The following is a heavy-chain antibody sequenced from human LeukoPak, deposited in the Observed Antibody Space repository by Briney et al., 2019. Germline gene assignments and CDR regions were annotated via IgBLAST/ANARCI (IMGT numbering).Heavy chain of an antibody. V-gene: IGHV3-23*01. CDR1: GFTFSDYY. J-gene: IGHJ3*02. CDR2: ISGSGGST. D-gene: IGHD3-10*01. CDR3: ANYRRGYAFVI. Sequence: GGSLRLSCAASGFTFSDYYMSWVGQAPGKGLEWVSAISGSGGSTYYADSVKGRFTISRDNSKTTLYLQMNSLRAEDTAVYYCANYRRGYAFVIWGQGTMVTVSS.